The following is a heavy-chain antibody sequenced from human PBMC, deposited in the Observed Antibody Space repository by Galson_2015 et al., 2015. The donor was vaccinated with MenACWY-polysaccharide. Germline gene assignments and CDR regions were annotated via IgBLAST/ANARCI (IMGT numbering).Heavy chain of an antibody. CDR1: GLIFDDYA. D-gene: IGHD6-13*01. V-gene: IGHV3-9*01. J-gene: IGHJ4*02. CDR3: AKDITATPGPLYY. Sequence: SLRLSCAASGLIFDDYAMHWARQAPGKGLEWVSGISWNSGSIVYADSVEGRFTISRDNAKKSLYLQMNSLRAEDTALYYCAKDITATPGPLYYGGRGTLVPVSS. CDR2: ISWNSGSI.